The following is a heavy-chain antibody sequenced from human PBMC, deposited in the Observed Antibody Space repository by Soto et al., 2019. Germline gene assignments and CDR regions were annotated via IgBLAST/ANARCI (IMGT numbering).Heavy chain of an antibody. D-gene: IGHD2-15*01. V-gene: IGHV4-39*02. CDR1: GGSINSNNYY. CDR2: IYYDGST. CDR3: AKVVVAATRHTDFDS. J-gene: IGHJ4*02. Sequence: SETLSLTCTVSGGSINSNNYYWAWIRQPPGKGLAWIASIYYDGSTYYNPSLKSRVSISVDTSKDHFSLKLSSATAADTAVYYCAKVVVAATRHTDFDSWGQGTLVTVSS.